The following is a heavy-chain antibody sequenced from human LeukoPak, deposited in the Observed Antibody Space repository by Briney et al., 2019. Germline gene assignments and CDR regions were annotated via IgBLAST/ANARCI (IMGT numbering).Heavy chain of an antibody. D-gene: IGHD3-22*01. Sequence: GGSLSLSCAASGFTFSSYSMNWVRQAPGKGLEWVSYISSSSSTIYYADSVKGRFTISRDNAKNSLYLQMNSLRDEDTAVYYCARVGDYYDSSGYLSRTFDYWGQGTLVTVSS. J-gene: IGHJ4*02. CDR3: ARVGDYYDSSGYLSRTFDY. CDR2: ISSSSSTI. V-gene: IGHV3-48*02. CDR1: GFTFSSYS.